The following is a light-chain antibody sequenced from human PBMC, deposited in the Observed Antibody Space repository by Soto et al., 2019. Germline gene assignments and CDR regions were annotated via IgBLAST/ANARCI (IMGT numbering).Light chain of an antibody. J-gene: IGKJ3*01. Sequence: DIQMTQSPSTLSASVGDGVTITCRASQSISRSLAWYQQKPGKAPNLLIYDASSLESGVPSRFSGSGFGTEFTLTISSLQPDDFATYYCQQYNSYLLTFGPGTKVDIK. CDR2: DAS. CDR1: QSISRS. V-gene: IGKV1-5*01. CDR3: QQYNSYLLT.